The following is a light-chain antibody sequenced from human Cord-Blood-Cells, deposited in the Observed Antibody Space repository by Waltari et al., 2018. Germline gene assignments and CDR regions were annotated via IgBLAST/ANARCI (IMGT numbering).Light chain of an antibody. V-gene: IGLV1-47*01. CDR2: RNN. CDR3: AAWDDSLSGYV. Sequence: QSVLTQPPSASGTPGRRVTIPCSGTSSTSGRNIVSCYQQPPGTAPKPLIYRNNQRPSGVPDRFSGSKSGTSASLAISGLRSEDEADYYCAAWDDSLSGYVFGTGTKVTVL. J-gene: IGLJ1*01. CDR1: SSTSGRNI.